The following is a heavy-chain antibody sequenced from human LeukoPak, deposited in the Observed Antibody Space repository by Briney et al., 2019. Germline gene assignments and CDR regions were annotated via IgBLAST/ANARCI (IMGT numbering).Heavy chain of an antibody. CDR2: IYYSGST. CDR3: ARGRTFDY. Sequence: SETLSLTCTVSGDSISSGTYHWGWIRQPPGKGLEWIGSIYYSGSTNYNPSLKSRVTISVDTSKNQFSLKLSSVTAADTAVYYCARGRTFDYWGQGTLVTVSS. J-gene: IGHJ4*02. CDR1: GDSISSGTYH. V-gene: IGHV4-39*07.